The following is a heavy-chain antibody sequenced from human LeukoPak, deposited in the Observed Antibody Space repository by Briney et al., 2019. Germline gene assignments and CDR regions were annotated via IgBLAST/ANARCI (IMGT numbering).Heavy chain of an antibody. J-gene: IGHJ3*02. CDR1: GGTFSSYA. CDR3: ASVYYYDSSGYYYFAFDI. Sequence: SVKVSCTASGGTFSSYAISWVRQAPGQGLEWMGGIIPIFGTANYAQKFQGRVTITADESTSTAYMELSSLRSEDTAVYYCASVYYYDSSGYYYFAFDIWGQGTIVTVSS. V-gene: IGHV1-69*13. D-gene: IGHD3-22*01. CDR2: IIPIFGTA.